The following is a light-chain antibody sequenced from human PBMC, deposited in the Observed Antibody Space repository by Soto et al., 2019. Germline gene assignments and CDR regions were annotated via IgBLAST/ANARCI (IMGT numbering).Light chain of an antibody. CDR2: DAS. J-gene: IGKJ1*01. CDR1: QSISNNY. CDR3: QQYGSSET. Sequence: EFVLTQSPGSLSLSPGERATLSCRASQSISNNYLAWYQQKPGQAPRLLIYDASSRATGIPDRFTGSGSGTDFPLTISRLEPEDFAVYYCQQYGSSETFGQGTKVEIK. V-gene: IGKV3-20*01.